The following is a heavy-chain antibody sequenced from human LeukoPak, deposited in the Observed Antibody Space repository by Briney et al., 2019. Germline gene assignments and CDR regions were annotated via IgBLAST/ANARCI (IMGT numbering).Heavy chain of an antibody. CDR2: IYSAGSP. J-gene: IGHJ6*02. Sequence: GGSLRLSCAASGFTVSSNYVSWVRQAPGKGLEWVSVIYSAGSPKYADSVKGRIAISTDNSKNTLYLQMNSLRAEDTAVYYCARGLPFTNWGQGTTVTVSS. V-gene: IGHV3-66*01. CDR1: GFTVSSNY. CDR3: ARGLPFTN. D-gene: IGHD2-2*01.